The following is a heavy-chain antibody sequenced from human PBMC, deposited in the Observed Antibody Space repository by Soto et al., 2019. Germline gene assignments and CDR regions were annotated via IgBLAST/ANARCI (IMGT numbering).Heavy chain of an antibody. J-gene: IGHJ4*02. V-gene: IGHV4-59*11. CDR1: GGSINSHY. Sequence: QVHLQESGPGLVKPSETLSLTCVVSGGSINSHYWSWIRQPPGKGLEWIGYIHYTGSTKYNPSLNSRVTTSLHTTKSLFSLRLGSVTPADTAVYSCVRTWGGGDWGQGTLVTISS. CDR2: IHYTGST. CDR3: VRTWGGGD. D-gene: IGHD3-16*01.